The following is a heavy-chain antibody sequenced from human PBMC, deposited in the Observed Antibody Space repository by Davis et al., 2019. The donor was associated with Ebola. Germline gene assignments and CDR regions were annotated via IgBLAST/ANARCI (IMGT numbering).Heavy chain of an antibody. CDR3: ARAGLWYYYGMDV. CDR1: GFTVSSNY. Sequence: PGGSLRLSCAASGFTVSSNYMSWVRQAPGKGLEWVSVIYSGGSTYYADSVKGRFTISRDNSKNTLYLQMNSLRAEDTAVYYCARAGLWYYYGMDVWGQGTTVTVSS. D-gene: IGHD3-16*01. J-gene: IGHJ6*02. CDR2: IYSGGST. V-gene: IGHV3-53*01.